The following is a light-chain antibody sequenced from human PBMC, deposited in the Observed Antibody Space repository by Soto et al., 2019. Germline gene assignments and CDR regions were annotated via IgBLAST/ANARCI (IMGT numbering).Light chain of an antibody. CDR3: SSYAGSNPYV. Sequence: QSVLTHPPSAAGSPGQSVTISCTGTSNDVGIYNSVSWYQQHPGKAPKLMIYEVTKRPSGVPDRFSGSKSGNTAPLTVSGLQAEDEADYYCSSYAGSNPYVFGTGTKVTVL. CDR1: SNDVGIYNS. V-gene: IGLV2-8*01. J-gene: IGLJ1*01. CDR2: EVT.